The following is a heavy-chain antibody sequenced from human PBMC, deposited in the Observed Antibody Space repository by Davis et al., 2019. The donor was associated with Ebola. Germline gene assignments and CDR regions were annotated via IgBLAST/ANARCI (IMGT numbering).Heavy chain of an antibody. CDR1: GYTFTSYA. Sequence: SVKVSCKASGYTFTSYAISWVRQAPGQGLEWMGRIIPILGIANYAQKFQGRVTITADESTSTAYMELSSLRSEDTAVYYCARDMGFREFENNWFDPWGQGTLVTVSS. D-gene: IGHD3-10*01. J-gene: IGHJ5*02. CDR2: IIPILGIA. CDR3: ARDMGFREFENNWFDP. V-gene: IGHV1-69*04.